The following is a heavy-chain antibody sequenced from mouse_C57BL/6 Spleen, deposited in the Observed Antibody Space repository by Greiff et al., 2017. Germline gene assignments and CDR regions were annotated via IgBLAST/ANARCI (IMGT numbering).Heavy chain of an antibody. Sequence: VHLVESGPGLVQPSQSLSITCTVSGFSLTSYGVHWVRQSPGKGLEWLGVIWSGGSTDYNAAFISRLSISKDNSKSQVFFKMNSLQADDTAIYYCDRKGGNYYAMDYWGQGTSVTVSS. CDR3: DRKGGNYYAMDY. V-gene: IGHV2-2*01. CDR1: GFSLTSYG. CDR2: IWSGGST. J-gene: IGHJ4*01.